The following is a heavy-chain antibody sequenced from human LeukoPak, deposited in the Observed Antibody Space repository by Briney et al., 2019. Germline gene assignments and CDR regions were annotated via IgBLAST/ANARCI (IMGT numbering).Heavy chain of an antibody. CDR1: GGTFTSYA. CDR2: IIPILGIA. Sequence: ASVKVSCKASGGTFTSYAISWVRQAPGQGLEWMGRIIPILGIANYAQKFQGRVTITADKSTSTAYMELSSLRSEDTAVYYCARPYYYDSSGYYSAYGYWGQGTLVTVSS. V-gene: IGHV1-69*04. CDR3: ARPYYYDSSGYYSAYGY. J-gene: IGHJ4*02. D-gene: IGHD3-22*01.